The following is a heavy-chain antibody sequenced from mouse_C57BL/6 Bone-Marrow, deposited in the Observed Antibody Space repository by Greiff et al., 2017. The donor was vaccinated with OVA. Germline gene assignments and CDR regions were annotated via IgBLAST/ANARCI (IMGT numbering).Heavy chain of an antibody. V-gene: IGHV1-72*01. CDR3: ATGVYGSSYDYSMDY. J-gene: IGHJ4*01. Sequence: QVQLQQSGAELVKPGASVKLSCKASGYTFNSYWMHWVKKRPGRGLEWIGRIDPNSGGTKYNEKFKNKSTLTVDKPSSTAYMQLSSLTSEDSAVYYCATGVYGSSYDYSMDYWGQGTSVTVSS. D-gene: IGHD1-1*01. CDR2: IDPNSGGT. CDR1: GYTFNSYW.